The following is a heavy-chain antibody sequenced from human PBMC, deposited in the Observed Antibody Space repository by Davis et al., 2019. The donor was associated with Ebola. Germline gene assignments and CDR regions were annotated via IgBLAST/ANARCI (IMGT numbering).Heavy chain of an antibody. D-gene: IGHD5-12*01. V-gene: IGHV3-15*01. CDR3: ASGYSGYDFEFDY. CDR2: IKSKTDGGTT. Sequence: GESLNISCAASGFTFSNAWMSWVRQAPGKGLEWVGRIKSKTDGGTTDYAAPVKGRFTISRDDSKDTLYLQMNSLKTEDTAVYYCASGYSGYDFEFDYWGQGTLVTVSS. CDR1: GFTFSNAW. J-gene: IGHJ4*02.